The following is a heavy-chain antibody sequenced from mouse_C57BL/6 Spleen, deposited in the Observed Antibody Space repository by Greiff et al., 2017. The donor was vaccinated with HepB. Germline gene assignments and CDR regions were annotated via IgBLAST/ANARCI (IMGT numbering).Heavy chain of an antibody. Sequence: QVQLQQPGAELVKPGASVKLSCKASGYTFTSYWMQWVKQRPGQGLEWIGEIDPSDSYTNYNQKFKGKATLTVDTSSSTAYMQLSSLTSEDSAVYYCARRERNSSGSYWGQGTLVTVSA. CDR3: ARRERNSSGSY. D-gene: IGHD3-2*02. CDR2: IDPSDSYT. V-gene: IGHV1-50*01. J-gene: IGHJ3*01. CDR1: GYTFTSYW.